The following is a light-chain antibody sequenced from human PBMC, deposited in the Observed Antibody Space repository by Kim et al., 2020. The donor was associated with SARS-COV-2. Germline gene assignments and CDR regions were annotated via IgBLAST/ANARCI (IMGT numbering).Light chain of an antibody. Sequence: EIVLTQSPATLSLSPGERATLSCRASQSVSSYLAWDQQKHGQAPRLLIYDASNRATGIPARFSGSGSGTDFTLTISSLEPEDFAVYHCQQRATWPLTFGGGTKVEIK. V-gene: IGKV3-11*01. J-gene: IGKJ4*01. CDR1: QSVSSY. CDR3: QQRATWPLT. CDR2: DAS.